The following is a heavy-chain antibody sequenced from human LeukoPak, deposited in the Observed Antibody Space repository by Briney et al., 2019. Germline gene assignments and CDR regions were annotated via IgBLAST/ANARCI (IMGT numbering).Heavy chain of an antibody. V-gene: IGHV4-34*01. CDR1: GGSFSGYY. CDR3: ARLRITIFGVVPRWFDP. CDR2: INHSGST. J-gene: IGHJ5*02. D-gene: IGHD3-3*01. Sequence: PSETLSLTCAVYGGSFSGYYWSWIRQPPGKGLEWIGEINHSGSTSYNPSLKSRVTISVDTSKNQFSLKLSSVTAADTAVYYCARLRITIFGVVPRWFDPWGQGTLVTVSS.